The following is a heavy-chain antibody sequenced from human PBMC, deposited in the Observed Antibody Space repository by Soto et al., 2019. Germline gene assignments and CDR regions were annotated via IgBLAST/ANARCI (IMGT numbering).Heavy chain of an antibody. Sequence: QVQLVESGGGVVQPGRSLRLSCAAPGFTFMVFGLHWFRQAPGKGLGWVAVISNDGNSEHYADSVKGRFTISRDNSKNTFYLQMNSLSVEDTAVYYCAKTITTIGVSSTGRGALLDNWGQGILVSVSS. V-gene: IGHV3-30*18. D-gene: IGHD3-3*01. CDR3: AKTITTIGVSSTGRGALLDN. J-gene: IGHJ4*02. CDR1: GFTFMVFG. CDR2: ISNDGNSE.